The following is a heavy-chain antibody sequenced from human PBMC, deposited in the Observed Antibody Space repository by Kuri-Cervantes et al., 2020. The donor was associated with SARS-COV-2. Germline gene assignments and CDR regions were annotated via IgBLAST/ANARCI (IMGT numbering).Heavy chain of an antibody. J-gene: IGHJ4*02. CDR1: GGSFSGYY. CDR2: INHSGST. D-gene: IGHD3-9*01. CDR3: ARVSYDILTGYYLSPTFDY. Sequence: SQTLSLTCAVYGGSFSGYYWSWIRQPSGKGLEWIGEINHSGSTNYNPSLKSRVTISVDTSKNQFSLKLSSVTAADTAVYYCARVSYDILTGYYLSPTFDYWGQGTLVTVSS. V-gene: IGHV4-34*01.